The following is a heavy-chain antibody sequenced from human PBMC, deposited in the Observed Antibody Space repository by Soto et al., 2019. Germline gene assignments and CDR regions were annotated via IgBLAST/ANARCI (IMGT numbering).Heavy chain of an antibody. CDR1: GFTFSSYW. J-gene: IGHJ3*02. V-gene: IGHV3-74*01. Sequence: GGSLRLSCAASGFTFSSYWMHWVRQAPGKGLVWVSRINSDGSSTSYADSVKGRFTISRDNAKNTLYLQMNSLRAEDTAVYYCARVVGKPAAIADAFDIWGQATMVTVSS. CDR2: INSDGSST. D-gene: IGHD2-2*02. CDR3: ARVVGKPAAIADAFDI.